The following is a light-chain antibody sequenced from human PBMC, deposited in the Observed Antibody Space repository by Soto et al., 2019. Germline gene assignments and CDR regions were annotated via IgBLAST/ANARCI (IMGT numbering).Light chain of an antibody. CDR1: QSVSTF. V-gene: IGKV3-20*01. Sequence: EIVMTQSPATLSVSPGERATLSCRASQSVSTFLAWYQHKPGQAPRLLIYGASSRATGIPARFSRSGSGTDFTLTISRLEPEDFAVYYCQQYGSSGTFGQGTKVDIK. J-gene: IGKJ1*01. CDR2: GAS. CDR3: QQYGSSGT.